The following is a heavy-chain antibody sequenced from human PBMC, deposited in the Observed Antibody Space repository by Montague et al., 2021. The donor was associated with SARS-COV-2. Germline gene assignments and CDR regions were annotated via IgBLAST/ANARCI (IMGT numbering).Heavy chain of an antibody. Sequence: SETLSLTCTGSGASISSSYYWGWIRQPSGKGLEWIGSIYFSGTTYYNPSLKSRVTISEDSSRRQFSLKMNFVTAADTAVYFCARRHSGGWYAGTTCYGSAFDYWGQGTLVTVSS. CDR1: GASISSSYY. V-gene: IGHV4-39*01. CDR3: ARRHSGGWYAGTTCYGSAFDY. J-gene: IGHJ4*02. D-gene: IGHD5-12*01. CDR2: IYFSGTT.